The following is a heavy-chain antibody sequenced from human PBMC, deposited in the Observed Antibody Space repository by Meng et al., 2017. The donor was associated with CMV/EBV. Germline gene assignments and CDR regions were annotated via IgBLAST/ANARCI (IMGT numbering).Heavy chain of an antibody. Sequence: SVKVSCKASGFAFTSSAVQWVRQARGQRLEWIGWIVVGSGNTNYAQKFQERVTITRDMSTSTAYMELSSLRSEDTAVYYCEAGGAKSSSWHYWGQGTLVTVSS. CDR2: IVVGSGNT. V-gene: IGHV1-58*01. CDR1: GFAFTSSA. J-gene: IGHJ4*02. CDR3: EAGGAKSSSWHY. D-gene: IGHD6-13*01.